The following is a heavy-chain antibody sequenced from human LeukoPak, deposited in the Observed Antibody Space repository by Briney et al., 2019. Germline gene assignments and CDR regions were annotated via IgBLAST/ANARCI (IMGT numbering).Heavy chain of an antibody. V-gene: IGHV3-11*01. J-gene: IGHJ6*02. CDR3: ARDGLTGTPYYDFWSGYLIHYGMDV. CDR2: ISSSGSTI. Sequence: GGSLRLSCAASGFTFSDYYMSWIRQAPGKGLEWVSYISSSGSTIYYAASVKGRFTISRDNAKNSLYLQMNSLRAEDTAVYYCARDGLTGTPYYDFWSGYLIHYGMDVWGQGTTVTVSS. CDR1: GFTFSDYY. D-gene: IGHD3-3*01.